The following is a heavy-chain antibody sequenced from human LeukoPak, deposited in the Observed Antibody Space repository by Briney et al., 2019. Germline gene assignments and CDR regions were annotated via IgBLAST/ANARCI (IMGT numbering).Heavy chain of an antibody. CDR3: AKHFCTGLDCSLFDS. V-gene: IGHV3-23*01. CDR1: GFTMSHYG. J-gene: IGHJ4*02. Sequence: GGSLRLSCAASGFTMSHYGVSWGRQAPGKGLEWISGIRSAVETTHYADSVKGRFIISRDNSKNALSLQLNSLRPEDTALYYCAKHFCTGLDCSLFDSWGQGTLVTVSS. CDR2: IRSAVETT. D-gene: IGHD3/OR15-3a*01.